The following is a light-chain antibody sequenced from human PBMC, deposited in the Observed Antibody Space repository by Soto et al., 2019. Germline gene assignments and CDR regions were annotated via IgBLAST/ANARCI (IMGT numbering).Light chain of an antibody. CDR3: QSYDSSLSGAI. V-gene: IGLV1-40*01. CDR1: NSNIGAGYE. CDR2: DSI. J-gene: IGLJ2*01. Sequence: QSVLTQPPSVSGAPGQRITFSCTGSNSNIGAGYEVHWYQQLPGTAPKLLIYDSINRPSGVPGRFSGSKSGTSASLAITGLQAGDEADYYCQSYDSSLSGAIFGGGTKLTVL.